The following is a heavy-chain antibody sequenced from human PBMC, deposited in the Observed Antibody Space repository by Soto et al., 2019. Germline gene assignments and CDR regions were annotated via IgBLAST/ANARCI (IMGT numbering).Heavy chain of an antibody. V-gene: IGHV3-74*01. Sequence: PGGSLRLSCAASEFTFRSYWMHWVLQSPGKGLVWVSRISGDGSSTTYADSVRGRFTISRANAKNTVYFQMDSLRAEDTAVYYCARSIPGTYGAFDLWGQGTMVTVSS. CDR1: EFTFRSYW. D-gene: IGHD1-7*01. CDR2: ISGDGSST. J-gene: IGHJ3*01. CDR3: ARSIPGTYGAFDL.